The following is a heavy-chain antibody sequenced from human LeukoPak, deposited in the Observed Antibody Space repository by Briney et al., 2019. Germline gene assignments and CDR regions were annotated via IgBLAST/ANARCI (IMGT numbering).Heavy chain of an antibody. Sequence: PSETLSLTCTVSGGSISSYYWGWIRQPPGKGLEWIGSIYYSGSTYYNPSLKSRVTISVDTSKNQFSLKLSSVTAADTAVYYCARHPLTTVDYFDYWGQGTLVTVSS. CDR2: IYYSGST. CDR3: ARHPLTTVDYFDY. CDR1: GGSISSYY. V-gene: IGHV4-39*01. D-gene: IGHD4-23*01. J-gene: IGHJ4*02.